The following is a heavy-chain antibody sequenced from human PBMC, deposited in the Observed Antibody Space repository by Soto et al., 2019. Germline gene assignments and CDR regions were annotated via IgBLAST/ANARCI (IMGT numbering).Heavy chain of an antibody. J-gene: IGHJ3*02. CDR2: IDYIGRA. Sequence: TLSLARIVSDGYISRQNYIWSWIRQHPGKGLEWIGYIDYIGRAYYNPSLKSRVTTSVDTSKNQFSLRLSSVTVADTATYYCAREVKSAAASDAIDIRCQRAVVTVS. CDR1: DGYISRQNYI. CDR3: AREVKSAAASDAIDI. V-gene: IGHV4-31*03. D-gene: IGHD6-25*01.